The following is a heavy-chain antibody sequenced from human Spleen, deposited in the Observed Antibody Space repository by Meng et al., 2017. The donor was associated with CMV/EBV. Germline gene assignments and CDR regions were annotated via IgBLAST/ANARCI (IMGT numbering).Heavy chain of an antibody. CDR1: GFTFSSYS. V-gene: IGHV3-21*01. J-gene: IGHJ4*02. Sequence: GGSLRLSCAASGFTFSSYSMNWVRQAPGKGLEWVSSISSSSSYIYYADSVKGRFTVSRDNAKNSLYLQMTSLRAEDTAIYYCTTDPSPGTTVRLDYWGQGTLVTVSS. CDR2: ISSSSSYI. CDR3: TTDPSPGTTVRLDY. D-gene: IGHD1-7*01.